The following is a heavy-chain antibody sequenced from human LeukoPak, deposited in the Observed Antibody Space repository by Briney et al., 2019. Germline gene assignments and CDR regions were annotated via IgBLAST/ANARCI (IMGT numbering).Heavy chain of an antibody. Sequence: PSETLSLTCTVSGGSISSYYWSWIRQPSGKGLEWIGYSYYSGSTNYNPSLKSRVTISVDTSKNQFSLKLSSGTAADTAVYYCAREVGSGVNWIDPWGQGPLVTVPS. V-gene: IGHV4-59*01. CDR2: SYYSGST. D-gene: IGHD2-8*02. CDR3: AREVGSGVNWIDP. J-gene: IGHJ5*02. CDR1: GGSISSYY.